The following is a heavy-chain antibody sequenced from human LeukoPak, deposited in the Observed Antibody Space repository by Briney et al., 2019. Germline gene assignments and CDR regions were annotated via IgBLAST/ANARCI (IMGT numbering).Heavy chain of an antibody. Sequence: GGSLRLSCAASGFTFSSYSMNWVRQAPGKGLEWVSYISNSSSTIYYADSVKGRFTISRDNAKNSLYLQMNSLRAEDTAVYYCARYSSHWSFDSWGQETLVTVSS. V-gene: IGHV3-48*01. CDR3: ARYSSHWSFDS. CDR1: GFTFSSYS. CDR2: ISNSSSTI. D-gene: IGHD6-19*01. J-gene: IGHJ4*02.